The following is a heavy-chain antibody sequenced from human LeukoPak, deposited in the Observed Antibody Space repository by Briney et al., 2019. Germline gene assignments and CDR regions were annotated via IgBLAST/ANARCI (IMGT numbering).Heavy chain of an antibody. CDR1: GGSISSGGYY. Sequence: SQTLSLTCTVSGGSISSGGYYWSWIRQPPGKGLEWIGYIYHSGSTYYNPSLKSRVTISEDRSKNQFSLKLSSVTAADTAVYYCARGGDGYNQGVDYWGQGTLVTVSS. V-gene: IGHV4-30-2*01. CDR2: IYHSGST. J-gene: IGHJ4*02. CDR3: ARGGDGYNQGVDY. D-gene: IGHD5-24*01.